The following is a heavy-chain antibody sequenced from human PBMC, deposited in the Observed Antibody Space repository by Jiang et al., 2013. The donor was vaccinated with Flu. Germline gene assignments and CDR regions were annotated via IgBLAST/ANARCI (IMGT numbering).Heavy chain of an antibody. CDR1: GASISRGNYY. CDR2: IHYSGST. D-gene: IGHD2-15*01. J-gene: IGHJ6*04. Sequence: GSGLVKPSRTLSLTCTVSGASISRGNYYWTWIRQHPGKGLEWIGNIHYSGSTFYNPSLASLVTISMDTSENQFSLELRFVTAADTAIYYRATEPSLGGRYYAVDVWGKGTTVTVSS. CDR3: ATEPSLGGRYYAVDV. V-gene: IGHV4-31*01.